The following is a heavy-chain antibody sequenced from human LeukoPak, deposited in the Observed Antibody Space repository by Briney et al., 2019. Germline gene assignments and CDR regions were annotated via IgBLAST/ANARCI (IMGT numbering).Heavy chain of an antibody. J-gene: IGHJ6*02. CDR3: ARDGVFSYGMDV. D-gene: IGHD3-9*01. V-gene: IGHV3-74*01. CDR2: INSDGSST. CDR1: GFTFDDYA. Sequence: GRSLRLSCAASGFTFDDYAMHWVRQAPGKGLVWVSRINSDGSSTSYADSVKGRFTISRDNAKNTLYLQMNSLRAEDTAVYYCARDGVFSYGMDVWGQGTTVTVSS.